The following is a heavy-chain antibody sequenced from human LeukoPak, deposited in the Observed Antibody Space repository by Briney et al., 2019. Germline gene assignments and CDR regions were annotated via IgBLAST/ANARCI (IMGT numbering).Heavy chain of an antibody. CDR3: ARDSLDYGDYVHDAFDI. D-gene: IGHD4-17*01. J-gene: IGHJ3*02. Sequence: GGSLRLSCAASGFTFSDYYMSWIRQAPGKGLEWVSYISSSSSYTNYADSVKRRFTISRDNAKNSLYLQMNSLRAEDTAVYYCARDSLDYGDYVHDAFDIWGQGTMVTVSS. V-gene: IGHV3-11*06. CDR1: GFTFSDYY. CDR2: ISSSSSYT.